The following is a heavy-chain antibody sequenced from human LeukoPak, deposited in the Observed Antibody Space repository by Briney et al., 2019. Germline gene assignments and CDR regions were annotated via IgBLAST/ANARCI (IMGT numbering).Heavy chain of an antibody. CDR1: GVSISSFY. J-gene: IGHJ4*02. Sequence: SETLSLTCTVSGVSISSFYWSWIRQPPGRGLEWIGYIYDSGSTNYNPSLKSRVTISVDTSKNQFSLELSSVTAADTAVYYCAKQQLVRRFDYWGQGTLVTVSS. D-gene: IGHD6-13*01. CDR2: IYDSGST. V-gene: IGHV4-59*08. CDR3: AKQQLVRRFDY.